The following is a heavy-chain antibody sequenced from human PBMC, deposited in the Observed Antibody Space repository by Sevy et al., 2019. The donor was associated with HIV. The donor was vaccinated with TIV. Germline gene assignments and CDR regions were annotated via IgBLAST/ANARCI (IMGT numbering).Heavy chain of an antibody. D-gene: IGHD6-19*01. Sequence: GGSLRLSCAASGFTFSSYAMSWVRQAPGKGLEWVSAISGTGGGTYYADSVKGRFTISRDNSKNTLYLQMNSLRAEDTAVYYCAKGVSGWTLYYCDGMDVWGQGTTVTVSS. CDR3: AKGVSGWTLYYCDGMDV. V-gene: IGHV3-23*01. CDR1: GFTFSSYA. CDR2: ISGTGGGT. J-gene: IGHJ6*01.